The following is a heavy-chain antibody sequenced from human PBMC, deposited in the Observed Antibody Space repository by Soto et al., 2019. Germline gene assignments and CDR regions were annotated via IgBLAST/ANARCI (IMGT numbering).Heavy chain of an antibody. V-gene: IGHV1-18*04. CDR2: ISAYNGNT. CDR3: ARDLPAMGSGYETLNY. D-gene: IGHD5-12*01. CDR1: GYTFTSYG. Sequence: RASVKVSCKASGYTFTSYGISWVRQAPGQGLEWMGWISAYNGNTNYAQKLQGRVTMTTDTSTSTAYMELRSLRSDDTAVYYCARDLPAMGSGYETLNYWGQGTLVTVSS. J-gene: IGHJ4*02.